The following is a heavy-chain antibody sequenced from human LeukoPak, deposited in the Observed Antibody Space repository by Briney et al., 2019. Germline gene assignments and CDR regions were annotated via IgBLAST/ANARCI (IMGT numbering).Heavy chain of an antibody. Sequence: PSETLSLTCTVSGGSISSYYWSWIRQPPGKGLEWIGYIYYSGRTNYNPSLKSRVTISVDTSKNQFSLKLSSVTAADTAVYYCARGTGDFWSGWSEPLQHWGQGTLVTVSS. CDR1: GGSISSYY. CDR3: ARGTGDFWSGWSEPLQH. CDR2: IYYSGRT. D-gene: IGHD3-3*01. V-gene: IGHV4-59*12. J-gene: IGHJ4*02.